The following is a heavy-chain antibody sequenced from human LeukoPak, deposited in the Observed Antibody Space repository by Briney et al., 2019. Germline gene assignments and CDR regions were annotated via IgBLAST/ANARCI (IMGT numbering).Heavy chain of an antibody. CDR2: ISGSGGST. CDR1: GFTFSGYA. Sequence: PGGSLRLSCAASGFTFSGYAMSWVRQAPGKGLEWVSAISGSGGSTYYADSVKGRFTISRDNSKNTLYLQMNSLRAEDTAVYYCAKSHWGGEDDTVTTFDYWGQGTLVTVSS. D-gene: IGHD4-17*01. J-gene: IGHJ4*02. V-gene: IGHV3-23*01. CDR3: AKSHWGGEDDTVTTFDY.